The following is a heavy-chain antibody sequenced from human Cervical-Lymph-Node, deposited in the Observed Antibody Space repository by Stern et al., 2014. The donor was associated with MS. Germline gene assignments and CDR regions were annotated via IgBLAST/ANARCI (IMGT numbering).Heavy chain of an antibody. CDR3: ARMTWVQLLGHDFDY. CDR2: IGTYNGNT. D-gene: IGHD1-26*01. Sequence: QVQLVQSGAEVKKPGASVKVSCKASGYTFSIYGISCVRQAPGQGLELMGWIGTYNGNTNYAQKFQGRVTMTTDASTRTAYMELRSLRSDDTAVYYCARMTWVQLLGHDFDYWGQGTLVTVSS. J-gene: IGHJ4*02. V-gene: IGHV1-18*01. CDR1: GYTFSIYG.